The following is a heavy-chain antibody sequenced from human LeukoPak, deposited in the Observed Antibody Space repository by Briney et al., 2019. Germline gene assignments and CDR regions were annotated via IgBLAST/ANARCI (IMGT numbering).Heavy chain of an antibody. CDR1: GFTFSSYS. CDR2: IKQDGSEK. CDR3: ARNYLDSRKWPDHIDN. Sequence: GGSLRLSCAASGFTFSSYSMNWVRQAPGKGLEWVANIKQDGSEKYCVGSVKGRFTISRDNAKNSLYLQMNSLRAEDTAVYYCARNYLDSRKWPDHIDNWGQGTLVTVSS. J-gene: IGHJ4*02. V-gene: IGHV3-7*01. D-gene: IGHD3-22*01.